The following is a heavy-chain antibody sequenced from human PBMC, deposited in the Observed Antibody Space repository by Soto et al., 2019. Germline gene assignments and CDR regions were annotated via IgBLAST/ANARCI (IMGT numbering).Heavy chain of an antibody. D-gene: IGHD6-13*01. CDR1: GGSFSSYY. V-gene: IGHV4-34*01. CDR3: AAGQQLALCDH. Sequence: QVHLQQWGAGVLRPSETLSLTCTVNGGSFSSYYWTWIRQTPGRGLEWIGEINHSGVTNYNPSLKSRVTVAKDTSKSLFSLKLTSVTAADTAVHYCAAGQQLALCDHLGQGTLVTVSS. J-gene: IGHJ4*02. CDR2: INHSGVT.